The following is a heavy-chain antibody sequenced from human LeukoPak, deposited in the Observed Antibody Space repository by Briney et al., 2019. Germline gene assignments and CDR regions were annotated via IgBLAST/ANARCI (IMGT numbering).Heavy chain of an antibody. V-gene: IGHV3-23*01. J-gene: IGHJ5*02. CDR3: AKVLRSGWSHRGWFDP. D-gene: IGHD6-19*01. CDR1: GFTFSSYA. CDR2: ISGSGGST. Sequence: GGSLRLSCAASGFTFSSYAMSWVRQAPGKGLEWVSAISGSGGSTYYADSVKGRFTISRDNSKNTLYLQMNSLRAEDTAVYYCAKVLRSGWSHRGWFDPWGQGTLVTVSS.